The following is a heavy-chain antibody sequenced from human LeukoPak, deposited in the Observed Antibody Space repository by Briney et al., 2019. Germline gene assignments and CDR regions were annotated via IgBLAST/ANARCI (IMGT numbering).Heavy chain of an antibody. CDR2: ISTSSSYI. CDR1: GFTFSSYT. D-gene: IGHD1-26*01. CDR3: AREWAGDI. V-gene: IGHV3-21*01. Sequence: GGSLRLSCAASGFTFSSYTMNWVRQAPGKGLEWVSFISTSSSYIYYADSVKGRFTISRDNAKNSLYLQMSSLRAEDTAVYYCAREWAGDIWGQGTMLTVSA. J-gene: IGHJ3*02.